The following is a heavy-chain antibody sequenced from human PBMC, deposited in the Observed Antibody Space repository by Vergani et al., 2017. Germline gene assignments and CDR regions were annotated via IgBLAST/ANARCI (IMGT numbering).Heavy chain of an antibody. CDR3: ANTGIVGATYFDY. Sequence: EVQLLESGGGLVQPGGSLRLSCAASGFTFSNYAMSWVRQAPGTGLEWVSGISGSGGSTYYADSVKGRFTISRDNSKNTLYLQMNSLRAEDTAVYYCANTGIVGATYFDYWGQGTLVTVSS. D-gene: IGHD1-26*01. CDR1: GFTFSNYA. V-gene: IGHV3-23*01. CDR2: ISGSGGST. J-gene: IGHJ4*02.